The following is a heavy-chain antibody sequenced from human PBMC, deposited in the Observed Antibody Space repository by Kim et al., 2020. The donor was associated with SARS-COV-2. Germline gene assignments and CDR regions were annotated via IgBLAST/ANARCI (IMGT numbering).Heavy chain of an antibody. CDR3: ARLVLGSGSYYQNVLDY. J-gene: IGHJ4*02. V-gene: IGHV4-4*02. D-gene: IGHD3-10*01. Sequence: LKSRVTISADNSKNQFSLKLSSVTAADTAVYYCARLVLGSGSYYQNVLDYWGQGTLVTVSS.